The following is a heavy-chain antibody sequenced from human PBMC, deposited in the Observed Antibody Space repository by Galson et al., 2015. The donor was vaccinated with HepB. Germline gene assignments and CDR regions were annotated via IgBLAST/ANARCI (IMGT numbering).Heavy chain of an antibody. CDR1: GDSVSTNIVA. CDR3: TRVRHLARGMDV. D-gene: IGHD5-12*01. J-gene: IGHJ6*02. Sequence: CAISGDSVSTNIVAWNWIRQSPSRGLEWLGRTYYRSKWYNDYAVSVQSRITINPDTSRNQFSLRLNSVTPEDTGVYYCTRVRHLARGMDVWGQGTTVTVSS. CDR2: TYYRSKWYN. V-gene: IGHV6-1*01.